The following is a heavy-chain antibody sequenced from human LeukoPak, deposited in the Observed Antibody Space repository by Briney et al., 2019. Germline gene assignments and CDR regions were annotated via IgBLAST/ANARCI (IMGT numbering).Heavy chain of an antibody. J-gene: IGHJ6*02. V-gene: IGHV1-46*01. Sequence: GASVKVSCKASGYTFTSYYMHWVRQAPGQGLEWMGIINPSGGSTSYAQKFQGRVTMTRDTSTSTVYMELSSLRSEDTAVYYCARSSAVRYCSGGGCPTGGMDVWGQGTTVTVSS. CDR2: INPSGGST. CDR3: ARSSAVRYCSGGGCPTGGMDV. D-gene: IGHD2-15*01. CDR1: GYTFTSYY.